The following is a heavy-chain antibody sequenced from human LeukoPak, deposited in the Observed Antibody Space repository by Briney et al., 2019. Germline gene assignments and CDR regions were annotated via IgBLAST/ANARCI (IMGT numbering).Heavy chain of an antibody. V-gene: IGHV4-4*07. CDR1: GGSINSYY. CDR2: IYTSGST. Sequence: SETLSLTCTVSGGSINSYYWSWIRQPAGKGLEWIGRIYTSGSTNYNPSLKSRVTMSVDTSKNQFSLKLSSVTAADTAVYYCAREARGYSGYEAYYYYYMDVWGKGTTVTISS. CDR3: AREARGYSGYEAYYYYYMDV. D-gene: IGHD5-12*01. J-gene: IGHJ6*03.